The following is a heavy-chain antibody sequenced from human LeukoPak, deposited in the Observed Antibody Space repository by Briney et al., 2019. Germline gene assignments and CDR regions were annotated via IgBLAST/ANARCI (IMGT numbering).Heavy chain of an antibody. D-gene: IGHD4-17*01. CDR1: GYTFTSYG. CDR2: ISAYNGNT. CDR3: AREHRSHLFVYGDPSGLIDY. Sequence: VASVKVSCMASGYTFTSYGISWVRQAPGQGLEWMGWISAYNGNTNYAQKLQGRVTMTTDTSTSTAYMELRSLRSDDTAVYYCAREHRSHLFVYGDPSGLIDYWGQGTLVTVSS. J-gene: IGHJ4*02. V-gene: IGHV1-18*01.